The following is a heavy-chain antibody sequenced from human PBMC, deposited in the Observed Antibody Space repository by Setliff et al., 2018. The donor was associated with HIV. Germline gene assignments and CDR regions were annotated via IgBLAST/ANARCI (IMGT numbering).Heavy chain of an antibody. CDR2: ISSSSSYT. CDR1: GFTFSDYY. V-gene: IGHV3-11*05. D-gene: IGHD2-15*01. J-gene: IGHJ5*02. Sequence: GGSLRLSCAASGFTFSDYYMSWIRQAPGKGLEWVSYISSSSSYTNYADSVKGRFTISRDNAKNSLYLQMNSLRVEDTAVYYCARDRVLFGWFDPWGQGTRVTVSS. CDR3: ARDRVLFGWFDP.